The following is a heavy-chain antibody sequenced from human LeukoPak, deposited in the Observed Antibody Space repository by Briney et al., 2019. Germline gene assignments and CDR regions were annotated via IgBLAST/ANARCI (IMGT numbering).Heavy chain of an antibody. V-gene: IGHV3-23*01. CDR3: AKAASSSWPSYYYGMDV. J-gene: IGHJ6*02. CDR2: ITGSGGNT. Sequence: GGSLRLSCAVSGLTFNNYAMSWVRQAPGKGLEWVSVITGSGGNTYYADSVKGRFTISKDNSKNTVYLQMSSLRVDDTAVYYCAKAASSSWPSYYYGMDVWGQGTTVTVSS. CDR1: GLTFNNYA. D-gene: IGHD6-13*01.